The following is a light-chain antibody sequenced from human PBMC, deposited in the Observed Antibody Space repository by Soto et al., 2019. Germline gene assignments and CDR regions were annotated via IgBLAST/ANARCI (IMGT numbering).Light chain of an antibody. CDR3: CSYAGSSTYV. CDR2: EVT. J-gene: IGLJ1*01. CDR1: SSDVGTYDL. V-gene: IGLV2-23*02. Sequence: QSALPQPASVSGSPGQSITVSCTGTSSDVGTYDLVSWYQQHPGRAPKLMIYEVTKRPSGVSNRFSGSKSGNTASLTISGLQPEDEADYYCCSYAGSSTYVFGIGTKVTVL.